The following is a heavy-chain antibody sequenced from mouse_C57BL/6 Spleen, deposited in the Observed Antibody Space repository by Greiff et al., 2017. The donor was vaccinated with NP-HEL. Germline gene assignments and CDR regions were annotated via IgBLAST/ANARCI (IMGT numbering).Heavy chain of an antibody. CDR2: IDPSDSYN. D-gene: IGHD1-1*01. Sequence: VQLQQPGAELVMPGASVKLSCKASGYTFTSYWMHWVKQRPGQGLAWIGAIDPSDSYNNYNQKFKGKSTLTVDKSSSTAYMQLSSLTSEDSAVYYCARSPGSSYGYAMDYWGQGTSVTVSS. J-gene: IGHJ4*01. CDR1: GYTFTSYW. V-gene: IGHV1-69*01. CDR3: ARSPGSSYGYAMDY.